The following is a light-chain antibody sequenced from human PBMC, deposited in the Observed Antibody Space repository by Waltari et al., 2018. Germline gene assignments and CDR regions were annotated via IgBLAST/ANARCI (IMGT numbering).Light chain of an antibody. J-gene: IGKJ1*01. CDR3: QQYHTYKM. V-gene: IGKV1-5*01. CDR1: QSISGR. Sequence: DIQMTQSPSTLSASIGDRVTITCRASQSISGRLAWYQQKPGKAPKLLICDASSLEYGVPSRFSGSGYGTEFTLTISSLQPDDSATYYCQQYHTYKMFGQGTKVEI. CDR2: DAS.